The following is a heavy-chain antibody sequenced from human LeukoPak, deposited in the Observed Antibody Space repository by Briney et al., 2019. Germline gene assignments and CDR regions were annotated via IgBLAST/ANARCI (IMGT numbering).Heavy chain of an antibody. CDR1: GFTFSSYG. D-gene: IGHD6-19*01. CDR2: IWYDGSNK. Sequence: GGSLRLSCAASGFTFSSYGMHWVRQAPGKGLEWVAVIWYDGSNKYYADSVKGRFTISRDNSKNTLYLQMNSLRAEDTAVYYCAKDGVWWLVGHDAFDIWGQGTMVTVSS. J-gene: IGHJ3*02. V-gene: IGHV3-30*02. CDR3: AKDGVWWLVGHDAFDI.